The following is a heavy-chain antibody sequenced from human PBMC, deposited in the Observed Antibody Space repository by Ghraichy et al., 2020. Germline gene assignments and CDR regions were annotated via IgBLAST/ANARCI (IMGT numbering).Heavy chain of an antibody. CDR2: ISGSGEST. Sequence: GGSLRLSCAASGFTLNNYGINWVRQPPGKGLEWVSGISGSGESTNYADSVKGRFTISRDNSKRILYLQMSSLRAEDTAVYYCAKGTGYDISSPFDYWGQGTLVTVSS. CDR3: AKGTGYDISSPFDY. J-gene: IGHJ4*02. D-gene: IGHD2-2*01. V-gene: IGHV3-23*01. CDR1: GFTLNNYG.